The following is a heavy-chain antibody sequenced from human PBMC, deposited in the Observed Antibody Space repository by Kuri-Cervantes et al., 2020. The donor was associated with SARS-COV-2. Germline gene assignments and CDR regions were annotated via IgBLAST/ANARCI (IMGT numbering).Heavy chain of an antibody. CDR2: IWYDGSEK. D-gene: IGHD3-3*01. CDR3: ARGLRFLEWLFHSEGGYYYYGMEV. J-gene: IGHJ6*02. CDR1: GFTFSSYG. Sequence: GGSLRLSCVASGFTFSSYGVHWVRQVPGEGLEWLEVIWYDGSEKYYADSVKGRFTISRDNSRKTLYLQMNSLRVEDTAVYYCARGLRFLEWLFHSEGGYYYYGMEVWGQGTTVTVSS. V-gene: IGHV3-33*01.